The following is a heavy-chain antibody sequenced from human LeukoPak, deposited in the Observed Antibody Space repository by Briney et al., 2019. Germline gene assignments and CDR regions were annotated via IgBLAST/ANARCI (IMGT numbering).Heavy chain of an antibody. CDR3: ARAGFTIFGVVLFDAFDI. V-gene: IGHV1-69*04. CDR1: GGTFSSYA. J-gene: IGHJ3*02. CDR2: IIPILGIA. Sequence: ASVKVSCKASGGTFSSYAISWVRQAPGQGLEWMGRIIPILGIANYAQKFQGRVTITADKYTSTAYMELRSLRSDDTAVYYCARAGFTIFGVVLFDAFDIWGQGTMVTVSS. D-gene: IGHD3-3*01.